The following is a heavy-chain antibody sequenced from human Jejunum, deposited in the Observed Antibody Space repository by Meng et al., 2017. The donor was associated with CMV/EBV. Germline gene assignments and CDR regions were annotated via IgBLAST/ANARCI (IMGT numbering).Heavy chain of an antibody. D-gene: IGHD2-2*02. V-gene: IGHV3-72*01. J-gene: IGHJ4*02. Sequence: DHYMDGVRQAPGKGLEWVGRIRNKVKSYTTEYAASVKGRFTISRDDSKNSLYLQMNSLKTEDTAIYYCATLGYCSGARCYNSDYWGQGTWVTVSS. CDR2: IRNKVKSYTT. CDR3: ATLGYCSGARCYNSDY. CDR1: DHY.